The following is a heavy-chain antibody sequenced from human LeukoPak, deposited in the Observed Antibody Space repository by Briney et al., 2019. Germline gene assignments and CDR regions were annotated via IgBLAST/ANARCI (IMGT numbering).Heavy chain of an antibody. CDR1: GYTFTSYD. CDR3: ARERFLEWSESHAFDI. Sequence: GASVTVSCTASGYTFTSYDINWVRQATGQGLEWMGWMNPNSGNTGYAQKFQGRVTMTRNTSISTAYMELSSLRSEDTAVYYCARERFLEWSESHAFDIWGQGTMVTVSS. D-gene: IGHD3-3*01. J-gene: IGHJ3*02. CDR2: MNPNSGNT. V-gene: IGHV1-8*01.